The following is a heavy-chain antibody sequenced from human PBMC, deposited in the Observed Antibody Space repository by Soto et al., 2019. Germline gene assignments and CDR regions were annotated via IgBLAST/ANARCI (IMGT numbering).Heavy chain of an antibody. Sequence: EVELLESGGGLVQPGGSLRLSCAASGFTFGNYAMDWVRQAPGKGLEWVSGISVSGARTYYAESMKGRFTISRDNSKNTLYLQMNSLRAEDTAVYYCAKDISRLTVFRGAMDVWGQGTTVTVSS. CDR2: ISVSGART. V-gene: IGHV3-23*01. D-gene: IGHD3-10*02. CDR1: GFTFGNYA. J-gene: IGHJ6*02. CDR3: AKDISRLTVFRGAMDV.